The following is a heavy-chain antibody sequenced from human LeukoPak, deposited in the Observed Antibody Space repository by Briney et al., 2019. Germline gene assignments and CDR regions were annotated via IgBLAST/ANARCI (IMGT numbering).Heavy chain of an antibody. Sequence: GGSLRLSCAAYGFNFGDYAMTWVRQAPGKGLEWVGFISSNIYGGTTEYAASVKGRFTISRDDSKSFAYLQMNSLKTEDTAVYYCVRVSPITGTTNYWGQGTLVTVSS. CDR2: ISSNIYGGTT. CDR1: GFNFGDYA. J-gene: IGHJ4*02. CDR3: VRVSPITGTTNY. D-gene: IGHD1-20*01. V-gene: IGHV3-49*04.